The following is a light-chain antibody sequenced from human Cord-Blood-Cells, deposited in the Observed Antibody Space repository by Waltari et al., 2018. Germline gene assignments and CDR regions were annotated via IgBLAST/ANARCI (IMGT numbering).Light chain of an antibody. CDR1: QSVSSN. CDR3: QQYNNCPRT. V-gene: IGKV3-15*01. J-gene: IGKJ4*01. CDR2: GAS. Sequence: IVMTQCPAPLSVSPGERASPSCRASQSVSSNLAWYQQKPGQAPRLLIYGASTMATGIPARFSGSGSGTEFTLTISSLQSEDFAVYYCQQYNNCPRTFGGGTKVEIK.